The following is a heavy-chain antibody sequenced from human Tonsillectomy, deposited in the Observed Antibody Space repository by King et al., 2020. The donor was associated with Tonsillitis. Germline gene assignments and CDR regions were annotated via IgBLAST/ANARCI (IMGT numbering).Heavy chain of an antibody. J-gene: IGHJ5*02. CDR3: ARQVRLLPTWFDP. CDR2: IYYSGST. V-gene: IGHV4-39*01. Sequence: QLQESGPGLVKPSETLSLTCTVSGGSISSSSYYWGWIRQPPGKGLEWIGSIYYSGSTYYNPSLKSRVTISVDTSKNQFSLKLSSVTAADTAVYYCARQVRLLPTWFDPWGQGTLVTVSS. CDR1: GGSISSSSYY.